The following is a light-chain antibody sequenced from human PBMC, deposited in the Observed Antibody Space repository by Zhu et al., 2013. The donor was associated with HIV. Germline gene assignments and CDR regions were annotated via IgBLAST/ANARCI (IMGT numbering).Light chain of an antibody. J-gene: IGKJ4*01. Sequence: DIVLTQSPGTLSLSPGERATLSCRASQSVISNYFAWYQQRPGQAPRLLIFGASSRASGIPDRFSGSGSGTDFTLSISRLDPEDFAVYYCQQYDSSSLTFGGGTTVEI. CDR3: QQYDSSSLT. CDR1: QSVISNY. V-gene: IGKV3-20*01. CDR2: GAS.